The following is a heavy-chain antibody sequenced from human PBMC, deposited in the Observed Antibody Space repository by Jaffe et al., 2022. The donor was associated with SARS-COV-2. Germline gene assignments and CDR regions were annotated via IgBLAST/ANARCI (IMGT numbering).Heavy chain of an antibody. CDR1: GYAFTDYD. V-gene: IGHV1-8*01. CDR2: MNPNSGSA. J-gene: IGHJ4*02. Sequence: QVQLVQSGAEVKKPGASVKVSCKASGYAFTDYDINWVRQATGQGLEWMGWMNPNSGSAGHAHKFQDRVTMTRNTATGTAYMELSSLRYEDTAVYYCARVWGSIDYWGQGTLVTVSS. D-gene: IGHD3-16*01. CDR3: ARVWGSIDY.